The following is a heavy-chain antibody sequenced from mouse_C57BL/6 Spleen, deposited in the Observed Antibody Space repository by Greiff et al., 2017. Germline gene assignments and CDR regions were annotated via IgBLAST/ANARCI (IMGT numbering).Heavy chain of an antibody. J-gene: IGHJ2*01. CDR3: ASLSRDGYSDY. CDR2: IRNKANGYTT. CDR1: GFTFTDYY. V-gene: IGHV7-3*01. Sequence: EVHLVESGGGLVQPGGSLSLSCAASGFTFTDYYMSWVRQPPGKALEWLGFIRNKANGYTTEYSASVKGRFTISRDNSQSILYLQMNALRAEDSATYYCASLSRDGYSDYWGQGTTLTVSS. D-gene: IGHD2-3*01.